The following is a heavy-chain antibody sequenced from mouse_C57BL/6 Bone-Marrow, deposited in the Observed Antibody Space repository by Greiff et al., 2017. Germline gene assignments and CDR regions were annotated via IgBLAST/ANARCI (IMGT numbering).Heavy chain of an antibody. CDR2: IYPGSGST. Sequence: VQLQQPGAELVKPGASVKMSCKASGYTFTSYWITWVKQRPGQGLEWIGDIYPGSGSTNYNEKFKSKATLTVDTSSSTAYMQLSSLTSEDSAVYYCARYLSYGGYYDWYFDVWGTGTTVTVST. V-gene: IGHV1-55*01. J-gene: IGHJ1*03. CDR1: GYTFTSYW. D-gene: IGHD2-3*01. CDR3: ARYLSYGGYYDWYFDV.